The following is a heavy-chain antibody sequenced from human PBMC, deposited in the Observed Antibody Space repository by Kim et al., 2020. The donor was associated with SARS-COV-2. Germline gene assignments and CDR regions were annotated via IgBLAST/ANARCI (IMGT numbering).Heavy chain of an antibody. D-gene: IGHD2-15*01. CDR3: ARDRRYSLDY. J-gene: IGHJ4*02. V-gene: IGHV3-7*01. CDR1: GFTFSSNW. Sequence: GESLRLSCAASGFTFSSNWMSWVRQAPGKGLEWVAKIKEDGSERYYVSSVEGRFTISRDNAENSLYLQMNSLRAEDTGVYYCARDRRYSLDYWGQGTLVTVSS. CDR2: IKEDGSER.